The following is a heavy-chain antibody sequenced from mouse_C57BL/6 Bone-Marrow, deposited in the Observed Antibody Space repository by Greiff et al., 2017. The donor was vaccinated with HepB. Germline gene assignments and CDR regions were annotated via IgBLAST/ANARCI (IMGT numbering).Heavy chain of an antibody. V-gene: IGHV5-2*01. D-gene: IGHD1-1*01. J-gene: IGHJ2*01. CDR2: INSDGGST. CDR1: EYEFPSHD. Sequence: EAKLVESGGGLVQPGESLKLSCESNEYEFPSHDMSWVRKTPEKRLELVAAINSDGGSTYYPDTMERRFIISRDNTKKTLYLQMSSLRSEDTALYYCARPVITTVVAPLFDYWGQGTTLTVSS. CDR3: ARPVITTVVAPLFDY.